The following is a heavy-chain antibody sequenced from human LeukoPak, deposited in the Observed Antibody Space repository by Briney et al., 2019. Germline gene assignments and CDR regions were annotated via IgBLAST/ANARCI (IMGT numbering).Heavy chain of an antibody. Sequence: ASVKVSCKASGYTFTSYYMHWVRQAPGQGLEWMGIINPSGGSTSYAQKFQGRVTMTRDTSTSTVYMELSSLRSEDTAVYYCARHDRYCSGGNCSTGWFDPWGQGTLVTVSS. CDR3: ARHDRYCSGGNCSTGWFDP. V-gene: IGHV1-46*01. D-gene: IGHD2-15*01. CDR1: GYTFTSYY. J-gene: IGHJ5*02. CDR2: INPSGGST.